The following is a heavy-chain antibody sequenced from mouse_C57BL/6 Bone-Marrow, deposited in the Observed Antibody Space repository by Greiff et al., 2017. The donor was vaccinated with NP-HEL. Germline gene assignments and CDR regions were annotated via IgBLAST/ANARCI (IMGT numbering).Heavy chain of an antibody. CDR2: IDPSDSYT. CDR1: GYTFTSYW. V-gene: IGHV1-50*01. CDR3: ARDYYTDD. J-gene: IGHJ2*01. Sequence: QVQLQQPGAELVKPGASVKLSCKASGYTFTSYWMQWVKQRPGQGLEWIGEIDPSDSYTNYNQKFKGKATLTVDTSSSTAYMQLSSLTSEDSAVYYCARDYYTDDWGQGTTLTVSS. D-gene: IGHD1-1*01.